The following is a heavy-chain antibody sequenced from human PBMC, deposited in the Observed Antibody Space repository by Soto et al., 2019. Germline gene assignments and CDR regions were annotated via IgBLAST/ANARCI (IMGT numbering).Heavy chain of an antibody. Sequence: SETLSLTCAVYGGSFSGYYWSWIRQSPGKWLEWIGEINHSGSTNYTPSLKSRVTISVDTSKNQVSLKLSSVTAADTAVYYCARTTAFVSGTYPPAHFDYWGQGTRVTVSS. CDR1: GGSFSGYY. J-gene: IGHJ4*02. D-gene: IGHD3-16*01. CDR2: INHSGST. V-gene: IGHV4-34*01. CDR3: ARTTAFVSGTYPPAHFDY.